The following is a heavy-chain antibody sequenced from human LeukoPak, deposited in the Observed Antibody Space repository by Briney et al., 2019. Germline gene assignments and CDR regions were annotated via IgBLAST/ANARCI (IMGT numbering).Heavy chain of an antibody. CDR1: GFTFSSYA. J-gene: IGHJ4*02. Sequence: GGSLRLSCAASGFTFSSYAMHWVRQAPGKGLEWVAVISYDGSNKYYADSVKGRFTISRDNSKNTLYLQMNSLRAEDTAVYYCTTDDSSSGWRFFDNWGQGTLVTVSS. D-gene: IGHD6-19*01. CDR2: ISYDGSNK. V-gene: IGHV3-30*04. CDR3: TTDDSSSGWRFFDN.